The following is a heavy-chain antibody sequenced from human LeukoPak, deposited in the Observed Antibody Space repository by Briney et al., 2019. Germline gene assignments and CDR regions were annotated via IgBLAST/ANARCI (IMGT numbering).Heavy chain of an antibody. CDR3: AREAIYYFDQGNY. D-gene: IGHD3-22*01. CDR1: GFTFSSYS. V-gene: IGHV3-21*01. J-gene: IGHJ4*02. Sequence: GGSLRLSCAASGFTFSSYSMNWVRQAPGKGLEWVSSISSSSSYIYYADSVKGRFTISRDNAKNSLYLQMNSLRAEDTAVYYCAREAIYYFDQGNYWGQGTLVTVSS. CDR2: ISSSSSYI.